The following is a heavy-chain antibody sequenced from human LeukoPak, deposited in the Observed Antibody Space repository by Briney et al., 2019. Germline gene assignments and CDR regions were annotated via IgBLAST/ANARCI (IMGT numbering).Heavy chain of an antibody. J-gene: IGHJ5*02. D-gene: IGHD6-13*01. CDR3: ARSPYSSSWYPRFDP. CDR2: IYSGGST. CDR1: GFTVSSNY. Sequence: KPGGSLRLSCAASGFTVSSNYMSWVRQAPGKGLEWVSVIYSGGSTYYADSVKGRFTISRDNSKNTLYLQMNSLRAEDTAVYYCARSPYSSSWYPRFDPWGQGTLVTVSS. V-gene: IGHV3-53*01.